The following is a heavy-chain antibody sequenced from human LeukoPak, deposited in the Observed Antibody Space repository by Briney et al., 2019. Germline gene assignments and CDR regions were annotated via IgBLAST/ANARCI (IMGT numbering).Heavy chain of an antibody. V-gene: IGHV3-30*02. Sequence: GGSLRLSCAASGFTFGSYGMHWVRHALGRGLEWVALIRYDGSNKYYADSVKGRFTISRDNSKNTLYLQMNSLRAEDTAVYYCTRNLGYCTGGGCYADYWGQGTLVTVSS. CDR1: GFTFGSYG. J-gene: IGHJ4*02. CDR3: TRNLGYCTGGGCYADY. CDR2: IRYDGSNK. D-gene: IGHD2-15*01.